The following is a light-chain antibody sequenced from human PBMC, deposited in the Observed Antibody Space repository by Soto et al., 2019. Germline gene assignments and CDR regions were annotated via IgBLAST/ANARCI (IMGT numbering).Light chain of an antibody. CDR2: GTC. V-gene: IGKV3-20*01. J-gene: IGKJ2*01. Sequence: IVLTQSPGTLSLSPGQRATLSCRASQTVSTTYLAWYQQKPGQAPRLLIYGTCTRATGVPDRFSGSGSVTDFTLTSSSLEPEDFGVYYCQQYGNSPRYTFGQGTNLEIK. CDR1: QTVSTTY. CDR3: QQYGNSPRYT.